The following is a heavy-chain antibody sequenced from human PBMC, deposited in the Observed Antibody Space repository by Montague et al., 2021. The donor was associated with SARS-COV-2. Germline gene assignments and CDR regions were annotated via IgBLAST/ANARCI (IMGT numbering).Heavy chain of an antibody. J-gene: IGHJ4*02. V-gene: IGHV4-34*01. CDR3: ARQRKATVVTDLLLDY. CDR1: GGSFGGYY. CDR2: INHSGST. Sequence: SETLSLTCAVYGGSFGGYYWSWLRQPPGKGLEWIGQINHSGSTTYNPSFKSRVTISVDTPKNQFSLKLSSVTAADTAAYYCARQRKATVVTDLLLDYWGQGTLVTVSS. D-gene: IGHD4-23*01.